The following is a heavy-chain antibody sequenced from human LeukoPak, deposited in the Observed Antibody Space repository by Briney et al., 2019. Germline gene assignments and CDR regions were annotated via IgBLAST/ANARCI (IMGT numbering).Heavy chain of an antibody. D-gene: IGHD2-2*01. Sequence: PGGSLRLSCAASGFTVSSNYMSWVRQAPGKELEWVSVLYSGDGAYYADSVKGRFSISRDNSKNTLYLQMNSLRAEDTAVYYCASGARRTSCLDYWGQGTLVTVSS. CDR1: GFTVSSNY. J-gene: IGHJ4*02. CDR2: LYSGDGA. V-gene: IGHV3-53*01. CDR3: ASGARRTSCLDY.